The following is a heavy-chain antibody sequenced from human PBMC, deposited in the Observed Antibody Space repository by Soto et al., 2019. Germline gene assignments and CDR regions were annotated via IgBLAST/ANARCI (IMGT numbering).Heavy chain of an antibody. CDR2: ISAYNGNT. CDR1: GFTLTSYG. V-gene: IGHV1-18*01. J-gene: IGHJ4*02. Sequence: GGSVKVSCKASGFTLTSYGISWVRQAPGQGLEWMGWISAYNGNTDYPQKLQGRVTMTTDTSTSTAYMELRSLRSDDTAVYYCAREGYCISTSCYASALDYWGQGTLVTVSS. D-gene: IGHD2-2*01. CDR3: AREGYCISTSCYASALDY.